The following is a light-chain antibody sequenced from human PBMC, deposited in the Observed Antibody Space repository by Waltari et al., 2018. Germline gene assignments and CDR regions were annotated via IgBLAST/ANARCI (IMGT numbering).Light chain of an antibody. CDR2: EVS. V-gene: IGLV2-14*01. CDR1: SSDVGGYNY. CDR3: SSYRSGSILV. Sequence: QSALTPPASVSGSPGQSITISCTGTSSDVGGYNYVSWYQQHPGKVPKVMIYEVSNRPSGVSHRCSGSNSGNTASPTISGLQAEDEADYYCSSYRSGSILVFGGGTNVTVL. J-gene: IGLJ2*01.